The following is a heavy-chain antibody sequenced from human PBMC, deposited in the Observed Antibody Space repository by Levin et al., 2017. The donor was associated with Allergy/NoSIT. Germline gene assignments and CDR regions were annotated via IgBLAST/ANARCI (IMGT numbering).Heavy chain of an antibody. J-gene: IGHJ5*02. CDR1: GGSISSSSYY. Sequence: PSETLSLTCTVSGGSISSSSYYWGWIRQPPGKGLEWIGSIYYSGSTYYNPSLKSRVTISVDTSKNQFSLKLSSVTAADTAVYYCARQHWVLDTAMVTSGEGWFDPWGQGTLVTVSS. CDR3: ARQHWVLDTAMVTSGEGWFDP. D-gene: IGHD5-18*01. V-gene: IGHV4-39*01. CDR2: IYYSGST.